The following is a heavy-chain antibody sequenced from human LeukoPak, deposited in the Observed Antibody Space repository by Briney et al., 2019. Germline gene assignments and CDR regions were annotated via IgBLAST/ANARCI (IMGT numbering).Heavy chain of an antibody. J-gene: IGHJ4*02. Sequence: GGSLRLSCAASGFTFTFYWMHWVRQAPGKGLVWVSRINIDGSYTTYADSVKGRFTVSRDNAKNTLYLQMNSLGAEDTAVYYCAKDLIGPVDYWGQGTLVTVSS. D-gene: IGHD2-21*01. V-gene: IGHV3-74*03. CDR1: GFTFTFYW. CDR2: INIDGSYT. CDR3: AKDLIGPVDY.